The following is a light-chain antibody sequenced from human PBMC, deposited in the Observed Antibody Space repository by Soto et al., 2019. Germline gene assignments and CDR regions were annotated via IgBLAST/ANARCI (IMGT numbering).Light chain of an antibody. Sequence: DIQMTQSPSTLSGPVGDRVTITCRASQTISCWLAWYQQKPGNAPKLLIYKASTLKSGVPSSFSWSGTETQFPPTIRSLHHDNFATSCYQHYNSYSEAFGQGTKVDLK. V-gene: IGKV1-5*03. J-gene: IGKJ1*01. CDR3: QHYNSYSEA. CDR1: QTISCW. CDR2: KAS.